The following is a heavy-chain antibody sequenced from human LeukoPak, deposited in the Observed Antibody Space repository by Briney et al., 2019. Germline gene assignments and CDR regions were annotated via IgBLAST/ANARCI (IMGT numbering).Heavy chain of an antibody. V-gene: IGHV3-23*01. CDR2: ISGSGGST. CDR3: AKLKLGERKFDP. D-gene: IGHD3-16*01. Sequence: PGGSLRLSCAASGFTFNNYYMSWGRQAPGKGLEWVSAISGSGGSTYYADSVKGRFTISRDNSKNTLYLQMNSLRAEDTAVYYCAKLKLGERKFDPWGQGTLVTVSS. CDR1: GFTFNNYY. J-gene: IGHJ5*02.